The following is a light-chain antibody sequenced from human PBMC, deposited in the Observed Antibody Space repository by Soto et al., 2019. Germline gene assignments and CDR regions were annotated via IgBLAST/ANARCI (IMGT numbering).Light chain of an antibody. Sequence: EIVMTQSPATLSVSPGERATLSCRASQRVISNLAWYQQKPGQAPRLLIYAASSRAAGIPGRFSGSGSGTDFTLTISRLEPEDFAVYYCQQYGSSPVTFGQGTKVDIK. CDR3: QQYGSSPVT. CDR2: AAS. CDR1: QRVISN. J-gene: IGKJ1*01. V-gene: IGKV3-20*01.